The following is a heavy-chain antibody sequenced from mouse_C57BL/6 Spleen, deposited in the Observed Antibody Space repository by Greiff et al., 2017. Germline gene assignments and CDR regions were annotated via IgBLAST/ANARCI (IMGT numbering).Heavy chain of an antibody. CDR2: ISYDGSN. Sequence: EVKLQESGPGLVKPSQSLSLTCSVTGYSITSGYYWNWIRQFPGNKLEWMGYISYDGSNNYNPSLKNRISITRDTSKNQFFLKLNSVTTEDTATYYCARVDDGYWWYFDVWGTGTTVTVSS. CDR1: GYSITSGYY. D-gene: IGHD2-3*01. J-gene: IGHJ1*03. V-gene: IGHV3-6*01. CDR3: ARVDDGYWWYFDV.